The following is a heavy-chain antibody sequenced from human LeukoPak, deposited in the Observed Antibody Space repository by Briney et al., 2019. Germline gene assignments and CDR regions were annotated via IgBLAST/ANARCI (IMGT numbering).Heavy chain of an antibody. CDR2: IYYSGST. D-gene: IGHD3-22*01. Sequence: SETLSLTCTVSGGSISSYYWSWIRQPPGKGLEWIGYIYYSGSTNYNPSLKSRVTISVDTSKNQFSLKLSSVTAADTAVYYCVRVWSDSSGYYIYYFDYWGQGTLVTVSS. CDR3: VRVWSDSSGYYIYYFDY. V-gene: IGHV4-59*01. CDR1: GGSISSYY. J-gene: IGHJ4*02.